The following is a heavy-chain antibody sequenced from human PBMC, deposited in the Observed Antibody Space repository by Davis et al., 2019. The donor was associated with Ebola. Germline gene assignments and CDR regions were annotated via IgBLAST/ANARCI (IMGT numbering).Heavy chain of an antibody. CDR1: GFTFSDYY. CDR2: ISSSGSTI. V-gene: IGHV3-11*04. D-gene: IGHD5-12*01. J-gene: IGHJ6*02. CDR3: AKDRSIVATISWVYYYYGMDV. Sequence: GESLKISCAASGFTFSDYYMSWIRQAPGKGLEWVSYISSSGSTIYYADSVKGRFTISRDNSKNTLFLQMNSLRAEDTAVYYCAKDRSIVATISWVYYYYGMDVWGQGTTVTVSS.